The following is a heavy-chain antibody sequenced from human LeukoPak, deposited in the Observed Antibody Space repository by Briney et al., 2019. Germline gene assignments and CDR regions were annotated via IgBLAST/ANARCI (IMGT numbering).Heavy chain of an antibody. CDR3: AKDNAESYYDILTGYYTPRGYFDY. V-gene: IGHV3-30*02. D-gene: IGHD3-9*01. J-gene: IGHJ4*02. Sequence: GGSLRLSCTASGFTFGDYAVSWVRQAPGKGLEWVAFIRYDGSNKYYADSVKGRFTISRDNSKNTLYLQMNSLRAEDTAVYYCAKDNAESYYDILTGYYTPRGYFDYWGQGTLVTVSS. CDR2: IRYDGSNK. CDR1: GFTFGDYA.